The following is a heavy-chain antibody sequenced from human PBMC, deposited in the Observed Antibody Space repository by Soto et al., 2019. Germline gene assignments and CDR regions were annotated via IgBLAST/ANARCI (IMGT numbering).Heavy chain of an antibody. V-gene: IGHV3-23*01. CDR2: ISGSGGST. CDR1: GFTFSSYA. J-gene: IGHJ3*02. Sequence: GGSLILSCAASGFTFSSYAMSWVRQAPGKGLEWVSAISGSGGSTYYADSVKGRFTISRDNSKNTLYLQMNSLRAEDTAVYYCAKAVSRISTFDIWGQGTMVTVSS. CDR3: AKAVSRISTFDI. D-gene: IGHD2-15*01.